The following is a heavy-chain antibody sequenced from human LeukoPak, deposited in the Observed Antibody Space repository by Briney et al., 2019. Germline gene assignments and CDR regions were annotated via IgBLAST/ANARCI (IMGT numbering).Heavy chain of an antibody. J-gene: IGHJ4*02. CDR2: IWYDGSNK. D-gene: IGHD1-26*01. CDR3: ARSAPGEERELHFDY. Sequence: GRSLRLSCAASGFTFSSNGMHWVRQAPGKGLEWVAVIWYDGSNKYYADSVKGRFTISRDNSKNTLYLQVNSLRAEDTAVYYCARSAPGEERELHFDYWGQGTLVTVSS. CDR1: GFTFSSNG. V-gene: IGHV3-33*01.